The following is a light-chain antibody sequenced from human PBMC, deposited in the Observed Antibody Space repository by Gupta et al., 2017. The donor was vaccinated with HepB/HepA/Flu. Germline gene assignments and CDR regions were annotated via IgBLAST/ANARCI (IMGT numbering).Light chain of an antibody. CDR1: RSHIRAGYD. Sequence: QSVLTQPPSVSGAPGQRVPISCTGRRSHIRAGYDVHWYQQRPGTAAKLLIYDNNNRHSGGPDRVSGSKSGTSASLAITGLQAEEEADDYCQSYDSSRSGYVVFGGGTKLAVL. V-gene: IGLV1-40*01. J-gene: IGLJ2*01. CDR3: QSYDSSRSGYVV. CDR2: DNN.